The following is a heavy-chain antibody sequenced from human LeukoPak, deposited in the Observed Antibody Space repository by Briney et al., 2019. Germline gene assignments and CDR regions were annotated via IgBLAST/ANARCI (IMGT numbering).Heavy chain of an antibody. CDR1: GFTFTSYA. CDR2: ISGSGGST. D-gene: IGHD1-20*01. J-gene: IGHJ4*02. Sequence: GGSLRLSGAASGFTFTSYAMNWVRQAPGKGLEWVSAISGSGGSTYYADSVKGRFTISRDNSKNTVDLQMNSLRTEDTAMYFCGKGIAGSFAAGNYWGQGTLVTVSS. V-gene: IGHV3-23*01. CDR3: GKGIAGSFAAGNY.